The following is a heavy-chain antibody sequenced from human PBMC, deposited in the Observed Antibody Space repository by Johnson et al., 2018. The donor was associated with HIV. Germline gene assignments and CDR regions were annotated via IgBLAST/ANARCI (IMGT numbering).Heavy chain of an antibody. Sequence: VQLVESGGGLIQPGGSLRLSCAAFGFAVSSNYMSWVRQAPGKGLEWVSIIYSDGNTYYADSVQGRFTISRDNSKNTLYLQMNSLRAEDTAVYYCARGSYNFWSGEREAFVIWGQGTMVTVSS. CDR2: IYSDGNT. CDR1: GFAVSSNY. CDR3: ARGSYNFWSGEREAFVI. D-gene: IGHD3-3*01. V-gene: IGHV3-66*03. J-gene: IGHJ3*02.